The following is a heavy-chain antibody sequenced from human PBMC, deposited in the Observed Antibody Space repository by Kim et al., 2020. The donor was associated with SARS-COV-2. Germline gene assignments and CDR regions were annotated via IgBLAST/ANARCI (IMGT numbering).Heavy chain of an antibody. V-gene: IGHV5-51*01. D-gene: IGHD3-10*01. J-gene: IGHJ6*02. CDR1: GYSFTSYW. CDR3: ARRGGSGSYFYYYYGMDV. Sequence: GESLKISCKGSGYSFTSYWIGWVRQMPGKGLEWMGIIYPGDSDTRYSPSFQGQVTISADKSISTAYLQWSSLKASDTAMYYCARRGGSGSYFYYYYGMDVWGQGTTVTVSS. CDR2: IYPGDSDT.